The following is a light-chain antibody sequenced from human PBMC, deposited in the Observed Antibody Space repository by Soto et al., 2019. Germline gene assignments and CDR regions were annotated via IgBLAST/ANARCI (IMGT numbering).Light chain of an antibody. CDR1: QSLSSY. V-gene: IGKV3-11*01. J-gene: IGKJ3*01. CDR2: DAS. CDR3: QQRSNWPPFT. Sequence: EIVLTQSPATLSLSPGERATLSCMASQSLSSYLAWYQQKPGQAPRLLIYDASNRATGIPARFSGSGSGTDFTLTISSLEPEDFALYYCQQRSNWPPFTFGPGTKVDIK.